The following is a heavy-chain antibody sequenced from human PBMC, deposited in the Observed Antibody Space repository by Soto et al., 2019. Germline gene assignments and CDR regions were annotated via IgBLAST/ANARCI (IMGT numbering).Heavy chain of an antibody. CDR2: IIPIFGTA. V-gene: IGHV1-69*13. J-gene: IGHJ4*02. CDR1: GGTFSSYA. D-gene: IGHD6-19*01. Sequence: SVKVSCKASGGTFSSYAISWVRQAPGQGLEWMGGIIPIFGTANYAQKFQGRVTITADESTSTAYMELSSLRSEDTAVYYCARLRQIAVAGTASDYWGQGTLVTVSS. CDR3: ARLRQIAVAGTASDY.